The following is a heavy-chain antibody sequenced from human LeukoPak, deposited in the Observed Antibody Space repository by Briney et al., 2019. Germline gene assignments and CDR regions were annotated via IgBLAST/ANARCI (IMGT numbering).Heavy chain of an antibody. CDR2: ISGSTGST. D-gene: IGHD3-10*01. V-gene: IGHV3-23*01. CDR3: AKGLSSYYGSGSNY. CDR1: GFTFSTYA. Sequence: GGSLRLSCAASGFTFSTYAMSWVRQASGRGLEWVSAISGSTGSTYYADSVKGRFTTSRDDSKNTLYLQMNSLRVGDTAVYYCAKGLSSYYGSGSNYWGQGTLVTVSS. J-gene: IGHJ4*02.